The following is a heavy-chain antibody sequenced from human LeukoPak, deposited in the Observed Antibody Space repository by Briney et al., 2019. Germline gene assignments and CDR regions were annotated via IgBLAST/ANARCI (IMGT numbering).Heavy chain of an antibody. CDR1: GGTFSSYA. D-gene: IGHD4-17*01. V-gene: IGHV1-69*13. CDR2: IIPIFGTA. CDR3: ATRYVYGDPGAFDI. J-gene: IGHJ3*02. Sequence: SVKVSCKASGGTFSSYAISWVRQAPGQGLEWMGGIIPIFGTANYAQKFQGRVTITADESTSTAYMELSSLRSEDTAVYYCATRYVYGDPGAFDIWGQGTMVTVSS.